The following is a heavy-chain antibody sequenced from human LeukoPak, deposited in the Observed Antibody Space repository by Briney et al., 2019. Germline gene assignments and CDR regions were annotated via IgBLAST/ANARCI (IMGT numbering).Heavy chain of an antibody. Sequence: ASVKVSCKASGYTFTSYYMHGVRQAPGQGLEWMGIINPSGGSTSYAQKFQGRVTMTRDTSTSTVYMELSSLRSEDTAVYYCASSGYCSSTSCHRQGNYYYMDVWGKGTTVTISS. J-gene: IGHJ6*03. D-gene: IGHD2-2*02. CDR2: INPSGGST. V-gene: IGHV1-46*01. CDR1: GYTFTSYY. CDR3: ASSGYCSSTSCHRQGNYYYMDV.